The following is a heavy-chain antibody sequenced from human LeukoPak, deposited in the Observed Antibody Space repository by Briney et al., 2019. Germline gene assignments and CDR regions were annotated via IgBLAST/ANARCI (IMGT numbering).Heavy chain of an antibody. CDR1: GGSISSGGYY. CDR3: ARGGSSGYYSYLFDY. V-gene: IGHV4-30-2*01. D-gene: IGHD3-22*01. CDR2: IYHSGST. J-gene: IGHJ4*02. Sequence: PSETLSLTCTVSGGSISSGGYYWSWIRQPPGKGLEWIGYIYHSGSTYYNPSLKSRVTISVDRSKNQFSLKLSSVTAADTAVYYCARGGSSGYYSYLFDYWGQGTLVTVSS.